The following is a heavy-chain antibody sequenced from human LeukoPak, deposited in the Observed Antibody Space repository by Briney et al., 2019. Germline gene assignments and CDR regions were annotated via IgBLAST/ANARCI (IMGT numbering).Heavy chain of an antibody. V-gene: IGHV1-2*02. CDR1: ATTSTSSY. J-gene: IGHJ3*02. D-gene: IGHD4-23*01. CDR3: ARGTVETAVDI. CDR2: LNPHSGGT. Sequence: TPRKPCCTTSATTSTSSYTPWARQPPAPGLVWLGYLNPHSGGTNYQGTVTMTRDTSISTAYMELSRLRSDDTAVYYCARGTVETAVDIWGQGTMVTVSS.